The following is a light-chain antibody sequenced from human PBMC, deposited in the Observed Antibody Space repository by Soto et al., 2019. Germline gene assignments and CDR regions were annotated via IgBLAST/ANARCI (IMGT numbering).Light chain of an antibody. Sequence: QSALTQPPSASGSPGQSVTISCTGTSSDVGGYNYVSWYQQHPGKAPKLMIYEVSKRPSGVPDRFPGSKSGNTASLTVSGLQAEDEADYYCSSFAGSFYWVFGGGTKLTVL. J-gene: IGLJ2*01. CDR2: EVS. CDR3: SSFAGSFYWV. CDR1: SSDVGGYNY. V-gene: IGLV2-8*01.